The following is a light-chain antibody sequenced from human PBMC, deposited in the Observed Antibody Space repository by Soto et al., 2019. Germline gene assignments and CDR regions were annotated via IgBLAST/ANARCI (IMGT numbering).Light chain of an antibody. V-gene: IGKV3-11*01. J-gene: IGKJ5*01. Sequence: EIVFTQSPGTLSLSPGERATLSCRASQSVSRYLAWYQQKPGQAPRLLIYDASTRATGVPARFSGSGSGTDFTLTISSLEPEDFAVYYCQQRNDWRRGTFGQGTRLEI. CDR2: DAS. CDR1: QSVSRY. CDR3: QQRNDWRRGT.